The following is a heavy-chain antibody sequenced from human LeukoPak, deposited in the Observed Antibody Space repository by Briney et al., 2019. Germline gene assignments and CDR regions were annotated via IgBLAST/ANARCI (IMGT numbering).Heavy chain of an antibody. CDR3: ARDHGYSSGWYQRSDAFDI. J-gene: IGHJ3*02. D-gene: IGHD6-19*01. CDR1: GYTFTSYG. Sequence: GASVKVSCKASGYTFTSYGISWVRQAPGQGLEWMGWISAYNGNTNYAQKLQGRVTMATDTSTSTAYMELRSLRSDDTAVYYCARDHGYSSGWYQRSDAFDIWGQGTMVTVSS. V-gene: IGHV1-18*01. CDR2: ISAYNGNT.